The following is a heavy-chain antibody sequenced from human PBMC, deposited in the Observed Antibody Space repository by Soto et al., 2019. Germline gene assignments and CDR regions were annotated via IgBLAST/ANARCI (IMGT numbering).Heavy chain of an antibody. D-gene: IGHD2-15*01. CDR1: CGSIISGY. CDR3: AGLRGYAGSPIDY. J-gene: IGHJ4*02. CDR2: ISHSGNT. Sequence: PSETLSLTCTVSCGSIISGYWSWIRQPPGKGLEWIGYISHSGNTNYNPSVKSRVTLSVDTPKNQFSLRLSSVTTADTAVYYCAGLRGYAGSPIDYWGQGTLVTVS. V-gene: IGHV4-59*01.